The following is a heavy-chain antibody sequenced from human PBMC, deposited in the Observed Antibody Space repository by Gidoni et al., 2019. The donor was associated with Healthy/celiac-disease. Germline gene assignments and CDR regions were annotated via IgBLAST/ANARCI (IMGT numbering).Heavy chain of an antibody. J-gene: IGHJ3*02. CDR2: IYYSGST. Sequence: QLQLQESGPGLVKPSATMSLTCTVSGGSISSSSYYWGWIRQPPGQRLEWIGSIYYSGSTYYNPSLKIRVTISVDTSKNQFSLKLSSVTAADTAVYYCARRPVVVVAATEKDAFDIWGQGTMVTVSS. CDR3: ARRPVVVVAATEKDAFDI. V-gene: IGHV4-39*01. D-gene: IGHD2-15*01. CDR1: GGSISSSSYY.